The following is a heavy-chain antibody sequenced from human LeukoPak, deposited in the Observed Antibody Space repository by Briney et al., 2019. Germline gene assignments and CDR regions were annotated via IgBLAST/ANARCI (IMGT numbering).Heavy chain of an antibody. J-gene: IGHJ5*02. Sequence: SETLSLTCTVSGGSISSGGYYWSWIRQPPGKGLEWIGYIYYSGSTNYNPSLKSRVTISVDTSKNQFSLKLSSVTAADTAVYYCARGRRDYYDSSGYYYSWFDPWGQGTLVTVSS. V-gene: IGHV4-61*08. CDR2: IYYSGST. D-gene: IGHD3-22*01. CDR3: ARGRRDYYDSSGYYYSWFDP. CDR1: GGSISSGGYY.